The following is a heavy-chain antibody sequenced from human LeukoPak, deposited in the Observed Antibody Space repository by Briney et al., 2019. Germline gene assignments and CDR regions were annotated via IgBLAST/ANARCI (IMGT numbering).Heavy chain of an antibody. D-gene: IGHD1-26*01. V-gene: IGHV1-46*01. Sequence: ASVKVSCKASGYTFTSYYMHWVRHAPGQGLEWMGIINPSGGSTSYAQKFQGRVTMTRDMSTSTVYMELSSLRSEDTAVYYCARVGAVRWYFDLWGRGTLVTVSS. J-gene: IGHJ2*01. CDR2: INPSGGST. CDR1: GYTFTSYY. CDR3: ARVGAVRWYFDL.